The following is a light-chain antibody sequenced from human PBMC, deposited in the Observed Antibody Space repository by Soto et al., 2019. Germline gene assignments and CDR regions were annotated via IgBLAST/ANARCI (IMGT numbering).Light chain of an antibody. CDR1: SSNIGAGYD. Sequence: QSVLTQPPSVSGAPGQRVTISCTGSSSNIGAGYDVHWYQQRPGTAPKLLIFGNINRPSGVPDRFSGSKSGTSASLAITGLQAEDEGDYYCCSYAGRSTFVVFGGGTKVTVL. V-gene: IGLV1-40*01. CDR2: GNI. CDR3: CSYAGRSTFVV. J-gene: IGLJ2*01.